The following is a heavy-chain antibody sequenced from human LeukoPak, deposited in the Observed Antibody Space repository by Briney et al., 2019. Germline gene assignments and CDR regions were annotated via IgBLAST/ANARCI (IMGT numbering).Heavy chain of an antibody. Sequence: GSLRLSCAASGFTFSDYYMSWIRQPPGKGLEWIGSIYYSGSTYYNPSLKSRVTISVDTSKNQFSLKLSSVTAADTAVYYCAGALYDSSRYYYVFDYWGQGTLVTVSS. V-gene: IGHV4-59*05. D-gene: IGHD3-22*01. J-gene: IGHJ4*02. CDR2: IYYSGST. CDR3: AGALYDSSRYYYVFDY. CDR1: GFTFSDYY.